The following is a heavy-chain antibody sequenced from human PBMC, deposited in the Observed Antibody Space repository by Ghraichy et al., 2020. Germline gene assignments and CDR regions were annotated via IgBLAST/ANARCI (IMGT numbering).Heavy chain of an antibody. D-gene: IGHD3-22*01. CDR2: IYYSGST. CDR1: GGSISSYY. V-gene: IGHV4-59*01. J-gene: IGHJ6*02. Sequence: ESLNISCTVSGGSISSYYWSWIRQPPGKGLEWIGYIYYSGSTNYNPSLKSRVTISVDTSKNQFSLKLSSVTAADTAVYYCASAYYDSSGPYGMDVWGQGTTVTVSS. CDR3: ASAYYDSSGPYGMDV.